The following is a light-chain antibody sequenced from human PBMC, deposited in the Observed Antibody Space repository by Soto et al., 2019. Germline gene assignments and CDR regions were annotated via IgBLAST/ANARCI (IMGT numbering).Light chain of an antibody. CDR1: QNVNHS. V-gene: IGKV3-15*01. CDR2: AAS. CDR3: HQYFNWRT. J-gene: IGKJ1*01. Sequence: EVILTQSPATLSVSPGESVTLSCRASQNVNHSLAWYQQKAGQAPRILIYAASVRAPGIPVRFSGSGSATEFTLTISSLESEDFPFYYCHQYFNWRTFGQGTKVEFK.